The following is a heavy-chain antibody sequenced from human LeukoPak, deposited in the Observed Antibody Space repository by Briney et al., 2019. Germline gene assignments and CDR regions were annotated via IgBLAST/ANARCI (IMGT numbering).Heavy chain of an antibody. Sequence: GGSLRLSCAASGFTFRSYEMNWVRQGPGKGLEWVSYIEGSSTTIKYADSVKGRFTISRDNAKKSLYLQMNSLRAEDTAVYYCASSLSTGWGPIDDYWGQGTLVTVSS. V-gene: IGHV3-48*03. CDR2: IEGSSTTI. J-gene: IGHJ4*02. CDR1: GFTFRSYE. D-gene: IGHD6-19*01. CDR3: ASSLSTGWGPIDDY.